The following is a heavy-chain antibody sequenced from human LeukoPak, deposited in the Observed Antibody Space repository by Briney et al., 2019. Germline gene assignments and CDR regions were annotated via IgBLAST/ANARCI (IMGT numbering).Heavy chain of an antibody. D-gene: IGHD3-10*01. CDR1: GYTFTGYY. CDR2: INPNSGGT. J-gene: IGHJ4*02. CDR3: ARDEVNYYSY. V-gene: IGHV1-2*02. Sequence: GASVKVSCKASGYTFTGYYMHWGRQAPGQGLEWMGWINPNSGGTNYAQKFQGRVTMTRDTSISTAYMELSRLRSDDTAVYYCARDEVNYYSYWGQGTLVTVSS.